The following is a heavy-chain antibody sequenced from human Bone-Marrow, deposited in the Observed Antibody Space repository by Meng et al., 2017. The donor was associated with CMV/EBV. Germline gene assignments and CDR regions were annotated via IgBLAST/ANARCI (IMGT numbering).Heavy chain of an antibody. V-gene: IGHV3-7*01. J-gene: IGHJ4*02. D-gene: IGHD3-10*01. CDR1: GFTFSSYW. Sequence: GESLKISCAASGFTFSSYWMSWVRQAPGKGLEWVANIKQDGSEKYYVDSVKGRSTISRDNAKNSLYLQMNSLRAEDTAVYYCARDAVLLWFGESPLDYWGQGTLVTVSS. CDR3: ARDAVLLWFGESPLDY. CDR2: IKQDGSEK.